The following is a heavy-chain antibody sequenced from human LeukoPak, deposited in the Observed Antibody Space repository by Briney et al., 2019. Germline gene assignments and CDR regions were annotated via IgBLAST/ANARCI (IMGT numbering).Heavy chain of an antibody. CDR2: IIPIFGTA. J-gene: IGHJ3*02. D-gene: IGHD2-2*01. CDR3: ATPLSVVVPAANDAFDI. Sequence: SVKVSCKASGGTFSSYAISWVRQAPGQGLEWMGGIIPIFGTANYAQKFQGRVTITTDASTSTAYMELSSLRSEDTAVYYCATPLSVVVPAANDAFDIWGQGTMVTVSS. V-gene: IGHV1-69*05. CDR1: GGTFSSYA.